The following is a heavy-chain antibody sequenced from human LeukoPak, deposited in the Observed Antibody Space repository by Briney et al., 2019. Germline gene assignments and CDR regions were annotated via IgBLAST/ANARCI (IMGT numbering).Heavy chain of an antibody. CDR2: INHSGST. CDR3: ASRTHYDFWSGYYYYMDV. Sequence: SETLSLTCVLYGGSFSGYYWIWIRQPPGKGLEWIGEINHSGSTNYNPSLKSRVTISVDTSKNQFSLKLSSVTAADTAVYYCASRTHYDFWSGYYYYMDVWGKATTVTVSS. D-gene: IGHD3-3*01. V-gene: IGHV4-34*01. CDR1: GGSFSGYY. J-gene: IGHJ6*03.